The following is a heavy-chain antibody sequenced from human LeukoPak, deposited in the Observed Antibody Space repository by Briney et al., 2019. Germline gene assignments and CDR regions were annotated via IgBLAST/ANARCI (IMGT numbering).Heavy chain of an antibody. V-gene: IGHV3-53*01. CDR2: IYIGGST. CDR3: ASLNYGDYEDY. Sequence: AGGSLRLSCAASGFTVSSNYMSWVRQAPGKGLEWVSVIYIGGSTYYADSVKGRFTISRDNSKNTLYLQMNSLRAEDTAVYYCASLNYGDYEDYWGQGTLVTVSS. D-gene: IGHD4-17*01. CDR1: GFTVSSNY. J-gene: IGHJ4*02.